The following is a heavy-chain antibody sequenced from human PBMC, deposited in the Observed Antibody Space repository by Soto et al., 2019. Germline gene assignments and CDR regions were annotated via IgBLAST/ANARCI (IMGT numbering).Heavy chain of an antibody. J-gene: IGHJ4*02. D-gene: IGHD2-8*02. Sequence: QVQLVESGGGVVQPGRSLRLSCAASGFTFSSNGMHWVRQAPGKGLEWVAVTSYDGSTKYYVDSVKGRFTISRDNSKNTLYLEMNSLRADDTAVYYCTGQVASGYWGQGTLVTVSS. CDR2: TSYDGSTK. CDR1: GFTFSSNG. CDR3: TGQVASGY. V-gene: IGHV3-30*03.